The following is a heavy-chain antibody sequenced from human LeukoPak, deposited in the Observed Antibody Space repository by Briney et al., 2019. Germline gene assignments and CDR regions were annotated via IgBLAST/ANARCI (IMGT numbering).Heavy chain of an antibody. CDR1: GFTFSGYG. CDR3: ARGNTGYSSSWYWGYFDY. V-gene: IGHV3-30*02. J-gene: IGHJ4*02. CDR2: IRHDGSNK. Sequence: PGGSLRLSCAASGFTFSGYGMYWVRQAPGKGLEWVSFIRHDGSNKYYADSVKGRFTISRDNSKNTLYLQMNSLRAEDTAVYYCARGNTGYSSSWYWGYFDYWGQGTLVTVSS. D-gene: IGHD6-13*01.